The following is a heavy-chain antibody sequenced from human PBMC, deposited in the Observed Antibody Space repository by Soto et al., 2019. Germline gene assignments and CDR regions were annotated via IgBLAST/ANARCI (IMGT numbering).Heavy chain of an antibody. J-gene: IGHJ5*02. CDR1: GYRFTSYW. CDR3: ARKDTSGYFNWFDP. Sequence: LKISCRTSGYRFTSYWIAWVRQMPGKGLGWMGIILPSDSDTRYSPSFQGQVTISADRSTSTVFLQWASLKASDTAVHFCARKDTSGYFNWFDPRGQGTLVTAPQ. D-gene: IGHD3-22*01. CDR2: ILPSDSDT. V-gene: IGHV5-51*01.